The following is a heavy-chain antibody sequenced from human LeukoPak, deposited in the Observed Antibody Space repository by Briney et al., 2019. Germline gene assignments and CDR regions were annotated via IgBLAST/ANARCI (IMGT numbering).Heavy chain of an antibody. Sequence: SETLSHTCAVSGYSISSGYYWGWIRQPPGKGLEWIGSIYHSGSTYYNPSLKSRVTISVDTSKNQFSLKLSSVTAADTAVYYCARADCSSTSCYLSGGFDPWGQGTLVTVSS. CDR1: GYSISSGYY. V-gene: IGHV4-38-2*01. CDR3: ARADCSSTSCYLSGGFDP. J-gene: IGHJ5*02. CDR2: IYHSGST. D-gene: IGHD2-2*01.